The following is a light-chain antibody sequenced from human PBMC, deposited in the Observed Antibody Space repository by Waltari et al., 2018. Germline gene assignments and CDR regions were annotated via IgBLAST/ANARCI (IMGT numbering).Light chain of an antibody. CDR2: DVS. V-gene: IGLV2-14*03. J-gene: IGLJ2*01. Sequence: QSALTQPASVSASPGPSITISCTGTSSDIGRYNYVSWYQQHPGTAPKLLIFDVSKRPSGVSNRCSGSKSADTASLTISGLQSEDEADYYCSSYTTSTTVIFGGGTKLTVL. CDR1: SSDIGRYNY. CDR3: SSYTTSTTVI.